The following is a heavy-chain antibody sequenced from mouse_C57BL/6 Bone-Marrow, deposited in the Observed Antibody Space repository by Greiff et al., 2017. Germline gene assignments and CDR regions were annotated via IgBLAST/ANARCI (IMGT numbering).Heavy chain of an antibody. Sequence: VKLQESDAELVKPGASVKISCKVSGYTFTDHTIHWMKQRPEQGLEWIGYIYPRDGSTKYNEKFKGKATLTADKSSSTAYMQLNSLTSEDSAVYFCARAYFTTVVDWYFDVWGTGTTVTVSS. CDR3: ARAYFTTVVDWYFDV. V-gene: IGHV1-78*01. J-gene: IGHJ1*03. CDR1: GYTFTDHT. CDR2: IYPRDGST. D-gene: IGHD1-1*01.